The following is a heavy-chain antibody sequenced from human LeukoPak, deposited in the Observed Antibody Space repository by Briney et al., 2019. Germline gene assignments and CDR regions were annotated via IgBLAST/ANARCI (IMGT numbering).Heavy chain of an antibody. V-gene: IGHV3-23*01. CDR2: ISGSGGST. D-gene: IGHD3-16*02. CDR3: ARDWAVTFGGVIVDIHAFDI. CDR1: GFTFSSYA. J-gene: IGHJ3*02. Sequence: GGSLRLSCAASGFTFSSYAMSWVRQAPGKGLEWVSAISGSGGSTYYADSVKGRFTISRDNSKNTLYLQMNSLRAEDTAVYYCARDWAVTFGGVIVDIHAFDIWGQGTMVTVSS.